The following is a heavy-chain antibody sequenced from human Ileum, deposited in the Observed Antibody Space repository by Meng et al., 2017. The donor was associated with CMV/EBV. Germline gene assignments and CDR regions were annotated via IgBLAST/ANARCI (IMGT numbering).Heavy chain of an antibody. V-gene: IGHV3-74*02. CDR1: GFTFNSYW. J-gene: IGHJ4*02. CDR2: IKSDGSST. Sequence: EGELLGSAGGLVQPGGSLRLSCAAFGFTFNSYWMHWVRQAPGKGLVWVSSIKSDGSSTNYADSVKGRFTISRDNAKNTLYLQMNSLRAEDTAVYYCARSFDYWGQGTLVTVSS. CDR3: ARSFDY.